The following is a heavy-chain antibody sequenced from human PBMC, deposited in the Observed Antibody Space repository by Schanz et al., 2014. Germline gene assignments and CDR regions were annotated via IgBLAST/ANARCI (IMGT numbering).Heavy chain of an antibody. D-gene: IGHD3-9*01. J-gene: IGHJ4*02. V-gene: IGHV1-18*01. CDR2: ISAYNGNT. Sequence: QVQLVQSAPEVKKPGASVKVSCKASGYTFTSYGISWVRQAPGQGLEWMGWISAYNGNTKYPQKLQGRVIMTTDTSTSTAYMELRSLRSDDTAVYYCARDAADFYDILTEEDYWGQGTLVTVSS. CDR3: ARDAADFYDILTEEDY. CDR1: GYTFTSYG.